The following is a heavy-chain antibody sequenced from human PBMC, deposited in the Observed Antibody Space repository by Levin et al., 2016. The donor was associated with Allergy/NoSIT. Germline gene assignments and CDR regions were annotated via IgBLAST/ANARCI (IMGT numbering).Heavy chain of an antibody. V-gene: IGHV4-61*08. CDR3: ASCYDSRADAFDI. D-gene: IGHD3-22*01. CDR2: IYYSGST. Sequence: SETLSLTCTVSGGSISSGGYYWSWIRQHPGKGLEWIGYIYYSGSTNYNPSLKSRVTISVDTSKNQFSLKLSSVTAADTAVYYCASCYDSRADAFDIWGQGTMVTVSS. J-gene: IGHJ3*02. CDR1: GGSISSGGYY.